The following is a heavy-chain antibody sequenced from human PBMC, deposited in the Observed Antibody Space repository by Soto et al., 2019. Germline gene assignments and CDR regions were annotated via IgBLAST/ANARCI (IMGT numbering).Heavy chain of an antibody. CDR3: VTEQRHHYYDSSGLDF. J-gene: IGHJ4*02. V-gene: IGHV4-61*01. CDR2: ISYSGST. CDR1: GGYISSSYY. D-gene: IGHD3-22*01. Sequence: TSETKSHTNAFSGGYISSSYYLIWIQKHPGKGLEWIGYISYSGSTNYNPSLKSRVTISIDTSKNQFSLKLSSVTAADTAVYYCVTEQRHHYYDSSGLDFRGQGALVTVS.